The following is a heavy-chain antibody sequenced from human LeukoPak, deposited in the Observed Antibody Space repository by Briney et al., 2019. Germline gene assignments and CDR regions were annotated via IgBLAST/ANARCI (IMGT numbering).Heavy chain of an antibody. V-gene: IGHV4-31*03. CDR1: GGSISSGGYF. J-gene: IGHJ4*02. CDR2: IYYSGST. CDR3: AREGSWYEFDY. D-gene: IGHD6-13*01. Sequence: SETLSLTCTVSGGSISSGGYFSTWIRQRPGKGLEWIGNIYYSGSTYYNPSLQSRFTISVDTSKNHFSLKLSSVTAADTAVYTCAREGSWYEFDYWGQGTLVTVSS.